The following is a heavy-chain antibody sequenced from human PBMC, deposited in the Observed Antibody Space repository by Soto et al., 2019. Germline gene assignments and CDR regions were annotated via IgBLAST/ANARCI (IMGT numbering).Heavy chain of an antibody. V-gene: IGHV1-18*04. CDR2: ISAYNGNT. CDR1: GYAFNRYG. Sequence: ASVKVCCKAAGYAFNRYGLTWVRQAPGQGLEWMGWISAYNGNTNYAQNLQGRVTMTTDTSTSTAYMELRNLNSDDTAVYYCARSYCSTSTCYSYWFDPWGQGTLVTVSS. J-gene: IGHJ5*02. D-gene: IGHD2-2*02. CDR3: ARSYCSTSTCYSYWFDP.